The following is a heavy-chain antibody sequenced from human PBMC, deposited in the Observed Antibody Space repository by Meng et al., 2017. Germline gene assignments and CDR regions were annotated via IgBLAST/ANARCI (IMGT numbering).Heavy chain of an antibody. Sequence: QVQVQESGPRLVRPSQTLSLTCTFSGASISSAVFWIWIRQPPGKDLEWIGYISYSGATHYNPSLKSRLTISVDTAKNQFSLSLSSVTAADTAVYYCARVVGDCASCYKGWFDPWGQGTLVTVSS. CDR1: GASISSAVF. D-gene: IGHD2-2*02. V-gene: IGHV4-30-4*01. CDR2: ISYSGAT. J-gene: IGHJ5*02. CDR3: ARVVGDCASCYKGWFDP.